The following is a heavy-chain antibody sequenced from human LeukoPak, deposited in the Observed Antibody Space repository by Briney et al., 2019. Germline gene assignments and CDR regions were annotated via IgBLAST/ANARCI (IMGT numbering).Heavy chain of an antibody. CDR3: DRASSGYACFDY. CDR2: IYHTGST. CDR1: GDSFSSSYW. D-gene: IGHD3-22*01. J-gene: IGHJ4*02. Sequence: SSGTLSLTCAVSGDSFSSSYWWSWVHQAPGEGLEWIGEIYHTGSTNYNPSLKSRVTISVDKPNNEFSLKMSSVTAADTAVYYCDRASSGYACFDYWGQGTLVTVSS. V-gene: IGHV4-4*02.